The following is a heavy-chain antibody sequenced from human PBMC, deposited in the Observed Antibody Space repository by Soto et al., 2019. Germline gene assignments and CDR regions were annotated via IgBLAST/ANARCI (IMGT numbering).Heavy chain of an antibody. V-gene: IGHV4-31*03. CDR3: ARYRGGGTSFDY. Sequence: QVQLQESGPRLVKPSQTLSLTCTVSGDSISSGSYYWSWIRQHPGKGLEWIAYIHYSWNTYYNLYIKSRITISVETSKNQFSLKLSSVTAADTAVYYCARYRGGGTSFDYWGKGTLVTVSS. D-gene: IGHD2-15*01. J-gene: IGHJ4*02. CDR1: GDSISSGSYY. CDR2: IHYSWNT.